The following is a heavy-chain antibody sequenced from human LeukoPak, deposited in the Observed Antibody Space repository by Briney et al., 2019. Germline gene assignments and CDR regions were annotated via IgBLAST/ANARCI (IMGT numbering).Heavy chain of an antibody. V-gene: IGHV4-30-2*01. CDR3: ARGYDRTAFDI. CDR1: GGSISSGGYS. CDR2: IYHSGSN. D-gene: IGHD5-12*01. J-gene: IGHJ3*02. Sequence: SETLSLTCAVSGGSISSGGYSWSWLRQPPGKGLEWIGYIYHSGSNYYNPSLKSRVTISVDRSKNQFSLKLSSVTAADTAVYYCARGYDRTAFDIWGQGTMVTVSS.